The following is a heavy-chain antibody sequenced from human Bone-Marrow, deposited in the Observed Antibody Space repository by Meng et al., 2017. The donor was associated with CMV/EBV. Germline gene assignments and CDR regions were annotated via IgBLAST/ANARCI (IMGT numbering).Heavy chain of an antibody. J-gene: IGHJ5*02. D-gene: IGHD3-10*01. Sequence: ASVKVSCKASGYTFSSYDINWVRQATGQGLEWLGWVNPNSGNTAYAQKFLGRITMTTNTSVTTAYMELSRLRPEDTAVYYCARGRWFEELLGWFDPWGQGTLVTVSS. CDR3: ARGRWFEELLGWFDP. CDR2: VNPNSGNT. V-gene: IGHV1-8*01. CDR1: GYTFSSYD.